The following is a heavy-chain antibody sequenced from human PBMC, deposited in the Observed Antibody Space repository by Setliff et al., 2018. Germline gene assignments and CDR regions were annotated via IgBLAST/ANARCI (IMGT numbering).Heavy chain of an antibody. Sequence: ASVKVSCKTSGFSFTTYGITWVRQAPGQGLEWMGWISAYNGNTDSAQHLQGRVTMTTDTSTSTAYMELRSLTSADTAVYYCARGSAKMVALPTANYFDPWGQGTPVTVSS. CDR1: GFSFTTYG. J-gene: IGHJ5*02. CDR3: ARGSAKMVALPTANYFDP. CDR2: ISAYNGNT. V-gene: IGHV1-18*01. D-gene: IGHD2-2*01.